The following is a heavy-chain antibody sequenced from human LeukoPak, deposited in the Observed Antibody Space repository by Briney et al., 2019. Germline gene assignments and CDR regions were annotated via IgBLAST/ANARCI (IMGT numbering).Heavy chain of an antibody. J-gene: IGHJ4*02. D-gene: IGHD3-3*01. V-gene: IGHV3-23*01. CDR1: GFTFSSSA. Sequence: PGGSLRLSCAASGFTFSSSAMSWVRQAPGKGLEWVSAISGSGASTYYADSVKGRFTISRDNSKNTLYPQMNSLRADDTAVYYCAKDSRGFWSGYSVEYWGQGTLVTVSS. CDR3: AKDSRGFWSGYSVEY. CDR2: ISGSGAST.